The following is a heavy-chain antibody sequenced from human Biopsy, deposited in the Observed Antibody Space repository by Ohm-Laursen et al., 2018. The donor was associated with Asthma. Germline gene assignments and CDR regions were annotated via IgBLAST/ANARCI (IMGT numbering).Heavy chain of an antibody. CDR3: ARDLHPTNHLGELSEGFDY. J-gene: IGHJ4*02. CDR1: GFTFSTYA. CDR2: ISYDGSNK. Sequence: SLRLSCTASGFTFSTYAMHWVRQAPGKGLEWVAVISYDGSNKYYADSVKGRFTISRDNSKNTLYLQMNSLRGDDTAVYYCARDLHPTNHLGELSEGFDYWGQGTLVTVSS. D-gene: IGHD3-16*02. V-gene: IGHV3-30-3*01.